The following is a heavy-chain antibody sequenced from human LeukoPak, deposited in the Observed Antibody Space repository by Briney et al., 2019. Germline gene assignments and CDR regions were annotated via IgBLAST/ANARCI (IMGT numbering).Heavy chain of an antibody. Sequence: ASVKVSCKASGYTFTGYYMHWVRQAPGQGLEWMGWINPNSGGTNYAQKFQGRVTMTRDTSISTAYMELSRLRSDDTAVYYCARDHYDILTGYSRSDELDYWGQGTLVTVSS. D-gene: IGHD3-9*01. J-gene: IGHJ4*02. CDR3: ARDHYDILTGYSRSDELDY. CDR2: INPNSGGT. CDR1: GYTFTGYY. V-gene: IGHV1-2*02.